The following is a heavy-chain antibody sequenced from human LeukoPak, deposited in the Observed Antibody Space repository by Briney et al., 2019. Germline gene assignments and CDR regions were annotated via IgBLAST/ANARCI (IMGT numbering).Heavy chain of an antibody. V-gene: IGHV4-4*07. CDR2: IYTSGST. Sequence: SETLSLTCAVYGGSFSGYYWSWIRQPAGKGLEWIGRIYTSGSTDYNPSLKSRVTMSVDTSKNQFSLKLSSVTAADTAVYYCARDQYSSSWYAPYYYYGMDVWGQGTTVTVSS. D-gene: IGHD6-13*01. CDR1: GGSFSGYY. CDR3: ARDQYSSSWYAPYYYYGMDV. J-gene: IGHJ6*02.